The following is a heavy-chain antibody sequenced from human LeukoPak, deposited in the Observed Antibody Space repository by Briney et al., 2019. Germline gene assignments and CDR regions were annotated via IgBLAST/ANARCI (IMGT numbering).Heavy chain of an antibody. Sequence: SGGSLRLSCAASGFTFSSYAMHWVRQAPGKGLEWVAVISYDGSNKYYADSVKGRFTISRDNSKNTLYLQMNSLRAEDTAVYYCARGDFWSGPYYYYGMDVWGQGTTVTVSS. J-gene: IGHJ6*02. CDR3: ARGDFWSGPYYYYGMDV. V-gene: IGHV3-30-3*01. CDR1: GFTFSSYA. D-gene: IGHD3-3*01. CDR2: ISYDGSNK.